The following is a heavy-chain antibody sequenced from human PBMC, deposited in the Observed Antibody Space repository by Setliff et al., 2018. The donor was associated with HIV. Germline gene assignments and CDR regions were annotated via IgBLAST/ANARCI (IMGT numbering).Heavy chain of an antibody. J-gene: IGHJ4*02. D-gene: IGHD5-12*01. CDR2: ISSGSSYI. CDR1: GFPFSTYR. V-gene: IGHV3-21*01. CDR3: ARGYSANDPRLFDY. Sequence: GGSLRLSCTASGFPFSTYRMNWFRQAPGKGLEWVSSISSGSSYIYYADSVKGRFTISRDNATNALYLQMNSLRADDTAVYYCARGYSANDPRLFDYWGQGTLVTVSS.